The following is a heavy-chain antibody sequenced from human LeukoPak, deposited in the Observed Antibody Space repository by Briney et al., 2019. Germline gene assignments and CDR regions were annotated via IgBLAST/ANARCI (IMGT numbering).Heavy chain of an antibody. Sequence: GGSLRLSCAASGSTFSSYWMSWVRQAPGKGLEWVANIKQDGSEKYYVDSVKGRFTISRDNAKNSLYLQMNSLGAEDTAVYYCARDFGYYYYMDVWGKGTTVTVSS. CDR1: GSTFSSYW. J-gene: IGHJ6*03. D-gene: IGHD3-3*01. V-gene: IGHV3-7*01. CDR2: IKQDGSEK. CDR3: ARDFGYYYYMDV.